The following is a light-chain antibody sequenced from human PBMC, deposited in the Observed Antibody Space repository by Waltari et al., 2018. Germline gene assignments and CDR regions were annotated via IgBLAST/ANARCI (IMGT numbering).Light chain of an antibody. CDR1: QSISTW. CDR2: KAS. J-gene: IGKJ4*01. CDR3: QQYKSFPFT. Sequence: DIQMTQSPSTLSASVGDRVTITCRASQSISTWLAWYQLKPGKAPNLLIYKASSLEGGVPSRCSGSGSGTEFTLSISSLQPDDFATYYCQQYKSFPFTFGGGTKVGVK. V-gene: IGKV1-5*03.